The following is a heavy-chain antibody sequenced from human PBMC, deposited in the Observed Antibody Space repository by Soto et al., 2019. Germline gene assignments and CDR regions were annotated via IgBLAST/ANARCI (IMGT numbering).Heavy chain of an antibody. CDR3: ESATQYYFDH. CDR2: IWYDGSNK. V-gene: IGHV3-33*01. CDR1: GFTFSSYG. J-gene: IGHJ4*02. Sequence: GGSLRLSCAASGFTFSSYGMHWVRQAPGKGLEWVAVIWYDGSNKYYADSVKGRFTISRDNSKNTLYLQMKSLRAEDTAVYYCESATQYYFDHWGQGTLVTVSS.